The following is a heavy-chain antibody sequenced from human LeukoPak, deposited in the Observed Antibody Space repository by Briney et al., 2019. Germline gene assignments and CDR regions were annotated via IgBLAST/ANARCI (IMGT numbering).Heavy chain of an antibody. D-gene: IGHD6-19*01. CDR3: ARHDVAGRTNRFDP. V-gene: IGHV4-39*01. J-gene: IGHJ5*02. Sequence: SETLSLTCTVSGGSISSNSFYWGWIRQPPGKGLEWIASIHYSGSTYSNPSLKSRVTILVDTSKNQISLKLSSVTVVDTAVYYCARHDVAGRTNRFDPWGQGTLVTVSS. CDR2: IHYSGST. CDR1: GGSISSNSFY.